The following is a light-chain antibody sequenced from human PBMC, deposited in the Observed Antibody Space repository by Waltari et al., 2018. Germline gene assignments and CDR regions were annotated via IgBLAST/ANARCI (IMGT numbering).Light chain of an antibody. CDR3: NSYAGSSSWV. CDR2: DVF. CDR1: SSYVGFYTY. Sequence: QSALTQPASVSGSPGQSITISCTGTSSYVGFYTYVSWYQQHPGKAPKLILYDVFERPSGVSNRFSGSKSGNTASLTISGLQAEDEADYYCNSYAGSSSWVFGGGTKLTVL. V-gene: IGLV2-14*01. J-gene: IGLJ3*02.